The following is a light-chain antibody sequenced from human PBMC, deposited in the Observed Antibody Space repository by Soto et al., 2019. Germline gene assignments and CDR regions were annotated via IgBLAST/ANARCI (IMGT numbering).Light chain of an antibody. CDR2: VNSDGSH. V-gene: IGLV4-69*01. CDR3: QTWGTGIRWV. J-gene: IGLJ3*02. CDR1: SGHITYA. Sequence: QPVLTQSPSASASLGASVKLTCTLSSGHITYAIAWHQQQPEKGPRYLMKVNSDGSHSKGDGIPDRFSGSSSGAERYLTISSLQSEDEADYYCQTWGTGIRWVFGGGTKVTVL.